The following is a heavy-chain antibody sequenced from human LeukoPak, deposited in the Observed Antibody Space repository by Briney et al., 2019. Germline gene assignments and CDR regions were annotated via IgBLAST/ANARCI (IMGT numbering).Heavy chain of an antibody. V-gene: IGHV1-69*06. CDR1: GGTFSSYA. Sequence: SVKVSCKASGGTFSSYAISWVRQAPGQGLEWMGGIIPIFGTANYAQKFQGRVTITADKSTSTAYMELSSLRSEDTAVYYCARTSGYEKTYYYYYYMDVWGKGTTVTVSS. J-gene: IGHJ6*03. D-gene: IGHD5-12*01. CDR2: IIPIFGTA. CDR3: ARTSGYEKTYYYYYYMDV.